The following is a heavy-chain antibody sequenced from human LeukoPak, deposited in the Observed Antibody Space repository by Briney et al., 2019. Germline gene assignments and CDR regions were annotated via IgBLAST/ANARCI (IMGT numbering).Heavy chain of an antibody. D-gene: IGHD2-15*01. CDR3: AREGYCSGVSCYSVDY. J-gene: IGHJ4*02. Sequence: ASVKVSCKASGYTFTSYGISWVRQAPGQGLEWIGIINPSGENTNYAQRFQGRVNMTRDMSTSTVYMELSSLRSEDTAVYFCAREGYCSGVSCYSVDYWGQGTLVTVSS. V-gene: IGHV1-46*01. CDR1: GYTFTSYG. CDR2: INPSGENT.